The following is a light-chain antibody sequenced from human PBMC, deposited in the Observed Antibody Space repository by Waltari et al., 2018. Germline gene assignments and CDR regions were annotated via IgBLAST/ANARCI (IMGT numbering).Light chain of an antibody. Sequence: IVLMQSPGTLSLSPGERATLACRASQGVNTYLAWYQQQPGQAPRLPIYGAYTRAAGIPDRFSGSGSGTDFSLTISRLEAGDFAVYYCQHHVRLPATFGQGTKVEMK. CDR2: GAY. CDR1: QGVNTY. J-gene: IGKJ1*01. V-gene: IGKV3-20*01. CDR3: QHHVRLPAT.